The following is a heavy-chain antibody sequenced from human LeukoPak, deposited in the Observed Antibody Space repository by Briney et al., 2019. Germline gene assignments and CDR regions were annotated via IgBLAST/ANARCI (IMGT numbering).Heavy chain of an antibody. J-gene: IGHJ4*02. CDR3: ATTIFGVVIIPEYY. D-gene: IGHD3-3*01. Sequence: SQTLSLTCTVSGGSISSGSYYWSWIRQPGGKGLEWIGRIYTSGSTNYNPSDKSRITISVETKKNKFSLKLSSVTAADTAVYYCATTIFGVVIIPEYYWGQGTLVTVSS. CDR2: IYTSGST. V-gene: IGHV4-61*02. CDR1: GGSISSGSYY.